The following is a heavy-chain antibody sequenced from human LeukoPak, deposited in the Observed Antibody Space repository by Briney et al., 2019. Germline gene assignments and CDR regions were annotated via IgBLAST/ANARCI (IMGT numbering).Heavy chain of an antibody. D-gene: IGHD3-22*01. CDR2: IIPIFGTA. V-gene: IGHV1-69*01. CDR1: GGTFSSYA. J-gene: IGHJ4*02. CDR3: ARGSTYYDSSGQVPFDY. Sequence: SVKVSCKASGGTFSSYAISWVRQAPGQGLEWMGGIIPIFGTANYAQKFQGRVTITADESTSTAYMELSSLRSEDTAVYYCARGSTYYDSSGQVPFDYWGQGTLVTVSS.